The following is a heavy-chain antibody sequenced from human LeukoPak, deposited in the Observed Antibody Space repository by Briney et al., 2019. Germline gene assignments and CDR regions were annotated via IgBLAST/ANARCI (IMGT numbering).Heavy chain of an antibody. V-gene: IGHV5-51*01. CDR3: ARLPTVTSNRIHDGMDV. CDR2: IYPDDSDT. Sequence: GESLKISCKGSGYSFTTCWIGWVRQMPGKGLEWMGIIYPDDSDTRYSPSFQGQVTISADKSISTAYLQWSSLKASDTAMYHCARLPTVTSNRIHDGMDVWGQGTTVTVSS. J-gene: IGHJ6*02. D-gene: IGHD4-17*01. CDR1: GYSFTTCW.